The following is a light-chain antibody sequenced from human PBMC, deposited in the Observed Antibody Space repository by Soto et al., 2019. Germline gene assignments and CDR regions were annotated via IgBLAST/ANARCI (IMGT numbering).Light chain of an antibody. CDR1: QSISSD. CDR3: QQIYSIPIT. J-gene: IGKJ5*01. V-gene: IGKV1-39*01. Sequence: DIQMTQSPFSLSASVADRVTITCRTSQSISSDLNWYQQKAGKAPKLLIYAASSLQSGVPSRFSGGGSGTHFTLTISSLQPEDFATYYCQQIYSIPITFGQGTRLEIK. CDR2: AAS.